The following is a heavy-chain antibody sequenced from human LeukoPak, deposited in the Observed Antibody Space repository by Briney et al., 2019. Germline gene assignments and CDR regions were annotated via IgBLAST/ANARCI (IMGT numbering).Heavy chain of an antibody. Sequence: ASVKVSCKASGYTFTSYDINWVRQATGQGLEWMGWMNPNSGNTGYAQKFQGRVTMTRNTSISTAYMELSSLRSEDTAVYYCARAQKRRPSGPAAGYLSLGYWGQGTLVTVSS. V-gene: IGHV1-8*01. D-gene: IGHD6-13*01. CDR3: ARAQKRRPSGPAAGYLSLGY. CDR2: MNPNSGNT. CDR1: GYTFTSYD. J-gene: IGHJ4*02.